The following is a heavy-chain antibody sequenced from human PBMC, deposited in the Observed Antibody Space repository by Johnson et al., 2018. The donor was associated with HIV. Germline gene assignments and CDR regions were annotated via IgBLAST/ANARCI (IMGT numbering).Heavy chain of an antibody. CDR3: ARDPSYDMAHTDGFDI. V-gene: IGHV3-15*01. J-gene: IGHJ3*02. CDR2: IKSKTDGGTT. CDR1: GFTFSNAW. D-gene: IGHD3-22*01. Sequence: EVQLVESGGGVVQPGRSLRLSCAASGFTFSNAWMSWVRQAPGKGLEWVGRIKSKTDGGTTDYAAPVKGRFTISRDDSKNTLYLQMNSLRAEDTAVYYCARDPSYDMAHTDGFDIWGQGTMVTVSS.